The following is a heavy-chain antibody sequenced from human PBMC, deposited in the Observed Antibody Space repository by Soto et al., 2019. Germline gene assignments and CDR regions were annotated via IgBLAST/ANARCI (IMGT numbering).Heavy chain of an antibody. J-gene: IGHJ6*02. CDR1: GYTFTSYG. CDR2: ISAYNGNT. D-gene: IGHD3-10*01. V-gene: IGHV1-18*01. Sequence: ASVKVSCKASGYTFTSYGVSWVRQAPGQGLEWMGWISAYNGNTNYAQKLQGRVTMTTDTSTSTAYMELRSLRSDDTAVYYCARGFGEFTYYYGMDVWGQGTTVTVSS. CDR3: ARGFGEFTYYYGMDV.